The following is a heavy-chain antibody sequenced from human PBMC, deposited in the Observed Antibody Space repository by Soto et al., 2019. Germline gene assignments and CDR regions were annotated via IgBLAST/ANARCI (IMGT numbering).Heavy chain of an antibody. Sequence: ASVKVSCKSSGYSFTNYVMHWVRQAPGQRLEWMGWINPGYGIPTYAQKFQGRVTFTADESTSTAYMELSSLRSDDTAVYYCAREDRDRETGLVPAAIDGMDVWGQGTTVTVSS. CDR2: INPGYGIP. D-gene: IGHD2-2*01. CDR1: GYSFTNYV. J-gene: IGHJ6*02. CDR3: AREDRDRETGLVPAAIDGMDV. V-gene: IGHV1-3*01.